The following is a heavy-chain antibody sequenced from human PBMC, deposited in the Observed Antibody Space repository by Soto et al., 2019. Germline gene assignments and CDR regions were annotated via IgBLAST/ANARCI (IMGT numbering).Heavy chain of an antibody. D-gene: IGHD2-2*01. CDR1: GFSFRSYA. Sequence: QVQLVESGGGVVQPGRSLRLSCAASGFSFRSYAMHWVRQAPGKGLEWVAVMSYDGSDKDYADFVKGRFTISRDNSKNTLYLQMSSLRAEDTAVYYCARARLDTPALEYWGQGTLVTVSS. V-gene: IGHV3-30-3*01. CDR3: ARARLDTPALEY. J-gene: IGHJ4*02. CDR2: MSYDGSDK.